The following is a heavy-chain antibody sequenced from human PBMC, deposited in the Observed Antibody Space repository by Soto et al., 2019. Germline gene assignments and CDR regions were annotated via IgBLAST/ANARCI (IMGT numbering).Heavy chain of an antibody. CDR1: GGSFSGYY. CDR2: INHSGST. CDR3: AKRVIRVVTPNWFDP. Sequence: SETLSLTCAVYGGSFSGYYWSWIRQPPGKGLEWIGEINHSGSTNYNPSLKSRVTISVDTSKNQFSLKLSSVTAADTAVYYCAKRVIRVVTPNWFDPWGQGTLVTVSS. J-gene: IGHJ5*02. V-gene: IGHV4-34*01. D-gene: IGHD2-21*02.